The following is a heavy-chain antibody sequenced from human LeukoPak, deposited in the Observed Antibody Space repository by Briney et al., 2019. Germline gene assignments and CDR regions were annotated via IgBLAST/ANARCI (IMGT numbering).Heavy chain of an antibody. Sequence: ASVKVSCKASGYTFTGYYMHWMRQAPGQGLEWMGWINPNSGGTNYAQKFQGRVTMTRDTSISTAYMELSRLRSDDTAVYYCARDLSVTPRLDYWGQGTLVTVSS. CDR2: INPNSGGT. J-gene: IGHJ4*02. CDR1: GYTFTGYY. CDR3: ARDLSVTPRLDY. V-gene: IGHV1-2*02. D-gene: IGHD4-11*01.